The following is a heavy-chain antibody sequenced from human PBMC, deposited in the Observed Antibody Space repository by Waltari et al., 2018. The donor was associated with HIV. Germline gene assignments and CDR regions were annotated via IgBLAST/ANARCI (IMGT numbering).Heavy chain of an antibody. Sequence: GGLVQPGRSLRLSCAASGFIFDDYVMHWVRQAPGKGLEWVSGISYNSGTKGYADSVKGRFTISRDNAKNSLYLQMNSLRPEDTALYHCAKARAQQGLLEYFYYSGMDVWGQGTTVTVSS. J-gene: IGHJ6*02. CDR2: ISYNSGTK. CDR1: GFIFDDYV. CDR3: AKARAQQGLLEYFYYSGMDV. V-gene: IGHV3-9*01. D-gene: IGHD6-25*01.